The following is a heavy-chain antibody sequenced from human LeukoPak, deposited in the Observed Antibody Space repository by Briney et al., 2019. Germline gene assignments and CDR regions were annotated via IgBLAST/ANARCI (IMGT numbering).Heavy chain of an antibody. CDR3: ARVRYYDSSGRYYFDY. D-gene: IGHD3-22*01. CDR2: IYTSGST. Sequence: SETLSLTCTVSGGSISSYYWSRILQPAGKGLEWIGRIYTSGSTNYNPSLKSRVTMSVDTSKNQFSLKLSSVTAADTAVYYCARVRYYDSSGRYYFDYWGQGTLVTVSS. V-gene: IGHV4-4*07. CDR1: GGSISSYY. J-gene: IGHJ4*02.